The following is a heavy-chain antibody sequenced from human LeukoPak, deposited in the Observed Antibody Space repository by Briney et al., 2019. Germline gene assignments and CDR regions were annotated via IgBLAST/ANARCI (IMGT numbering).Heavy chain of an antibody. CDR3: ARPRDSSSSGGYYFDY. CDR1: GGSISSYY. J-gene: IGHJ4*02. CDR2: IYYSGST. V-gene: IGHV4-59*01. Sequence: SETLSLTCTVSGGSISSYYWSWIRQPPGKGLEWIGYIYYSGSTNYNPSLKSRVTISVDTSKNQFSLKLSSVTAADTAVYYCARPRDSSSSGGYYFDYWGQGTLVTVSS. D-gene: IGHD6-6*01.